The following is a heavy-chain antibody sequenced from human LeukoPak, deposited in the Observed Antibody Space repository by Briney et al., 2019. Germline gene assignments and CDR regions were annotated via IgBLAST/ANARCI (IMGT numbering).Heavy chain of an antibody. V-gene: IGHV3-74*01. CDR2: INSDGSST. J-gene: IGHJ1*01. CDR3: ARDRYCSGGSCREYFQH. Sequence: PGGSLRLSCAASGFTFSSYWMHWVRQAPGKGLVWVSRINSDGSSTSYADSVKGRFTISRDNAKNTLYLQMNSLRAEDTAVYYCARDRYCSGGSCREYFQHWGQGTLVTVSS. CDR1: GFTFSSYW. D-gene: IGHD2-15*01.